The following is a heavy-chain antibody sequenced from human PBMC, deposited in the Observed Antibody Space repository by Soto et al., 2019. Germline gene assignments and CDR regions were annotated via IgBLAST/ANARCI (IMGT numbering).Heavy chain of an antibody. CDR2: FVPVFDAA. CDR3: AKTQFNIRRQKNYYYSLDV. J-gene: IGHJ6*02. CDR1: GGTFSSTHA. V-gene: IGHV1-69*06. Sequence: QVQLVQSGAEVKKPGASVRVSCTAAGGTFSSTHAINWVRQAPGQGLEWMGGFVPVFDAADYAQRFQDRITLTADKSTSTVYMELSSLRSEDTAVYFCAKTQFNIRRQKNYYYSLDVWGQGTTVTVSS.